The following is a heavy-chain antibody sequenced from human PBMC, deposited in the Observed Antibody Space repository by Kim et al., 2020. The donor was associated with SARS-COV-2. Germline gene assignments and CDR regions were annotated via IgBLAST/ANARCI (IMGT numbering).Heavy chain of an antibody. CDR2: T. V-gene: IGHV3-23*01. J-gene: IGHJ4*02. CDR3: AKRNDDSSFDY. D-gene: IGHD1-1*01. Sequence: TYYASCVTGRFTISRDNSKNTLFLHMNNLRAEDSAVYYCAKRNDDSSFDYWGQGTLVTVSS.